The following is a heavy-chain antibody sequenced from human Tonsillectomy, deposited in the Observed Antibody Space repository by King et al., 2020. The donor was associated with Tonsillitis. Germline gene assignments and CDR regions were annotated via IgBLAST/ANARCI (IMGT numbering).Heavy chain of an antibody. CDR1: GFTFISYA. CDR2: IIGTVEIT. CDR3: AKDRLGTFGVVIPF. V-gene: IGHV3-23*04. D-gene: IGHD3-3*01. Sequence: VQLVQSGGGLVQRGGSLRLSCAASGFTFISYAMSWVRQAPGKGLVWVSGIIGTVEITYYADSVNGRFTISRDNSRNTLYLQMNSLSADDTAVYYCAKDRLGTFGVVIPFWGQGTLVTVSS. J-gene: IGHJ4*02.